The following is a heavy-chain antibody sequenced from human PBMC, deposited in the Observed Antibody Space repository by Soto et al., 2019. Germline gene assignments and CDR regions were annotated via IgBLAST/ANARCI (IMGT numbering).Heavy chain of an antibody. Sequence: EVQLLESGGGLVQPGGSLRLSCAASGFTFSSYAMSWVRQAPGKGLEWVSAISGSGGSTYYADSVKGRFTISGDNSKNTLYLQMNSLRAEDTAVYYCAKDYRPVLLWFGELVLHYWGQGTLVTVSS. J-gene: IGHJ4*02. CDR3: AKDYRPVLLWFGELVLHY. D-gene: IGHD3-10*01. CDR1: GFTFSSYA. V-gene: IGHV3-23*01. CDR2: ISGSGGST.